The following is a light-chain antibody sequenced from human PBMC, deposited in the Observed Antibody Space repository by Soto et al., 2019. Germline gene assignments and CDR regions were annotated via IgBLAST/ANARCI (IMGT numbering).Light chain of an antibody. CDR1: QSVRSN. CDR3: QQRSSWPIT. V-gene: IGKV3-15*01. Sequence: EIVMTQSPATLSASPGERATLSCRASQSVRSNLAWYQQKPGQAPRLLIYGASTRATGIPARFSGSGSGTDFTLTISSLEPEDFAVYYCQQRSSWPITFGQGTRLEIK. J-gene: IGKJ5*01. CDR2: GAS.